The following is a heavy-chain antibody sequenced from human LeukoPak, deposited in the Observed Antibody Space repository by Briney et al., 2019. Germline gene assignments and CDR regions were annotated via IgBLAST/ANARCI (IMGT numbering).Heavy chain of an antibody. J-gene: IGHJ4*02. Sequence: SETLSLTCTVSGGSISSYYWSWIRQPPGKGLEWIGYIYYSGSTNYNPSLKSRVTISVDTSKNQFSLKLSSVTAADTAVYYCASLKAAEQWLVTDYWGQGTLVTVSS. CDR2: IYYSGST. D-gene: IGHD6-19*01. V-gene: IGHV4-59*01. CDR3: ASLKAAEQWLVTDY. CDR1: GGSISSYY.